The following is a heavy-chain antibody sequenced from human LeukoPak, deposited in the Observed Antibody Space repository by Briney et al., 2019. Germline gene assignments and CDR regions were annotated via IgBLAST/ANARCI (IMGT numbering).Heavy chain of an antibody. CDR3: AKGGIYSSSSAHARKFDP. Sequence: GGSLRLSCAASGFTFSSYAMSWVLQAPGKGLEWVSAIRGSGGSTYYADSVKGRFSISRDNSKNTLYLQMNSLRAEDTAVYYCAKGGIYSSSSAHARKFDPWGQGTLVTVSS. CDR1: GFTFSSYA. CDR2: IRGSGGST. D-gene: IGHD6-6*01. J-gene: IGHJ5*02. V-gene: IGHV3-23*01.